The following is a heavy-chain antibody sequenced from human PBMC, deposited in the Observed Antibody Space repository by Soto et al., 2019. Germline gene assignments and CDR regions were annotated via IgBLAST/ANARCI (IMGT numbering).Heavy chain of an antibody. CDR1: GFTFSSYA. V-gene: IGHV3-23*01. D-gene: IGHD6-13*01. CDR3: ARRGPGTYFDY. J-gene: IGHJ4*02. Sequence: GGSLRLSCAASGFTFSSYAMNWVRQAPGKGLEWVSVISGSGDSTYYADSAKGRFTISRDNSKNTLYLQMNGLRAEDTAVYYCARRGPGTYFDYWGQGTLVTVSS. CDR2: ISGSGDST.